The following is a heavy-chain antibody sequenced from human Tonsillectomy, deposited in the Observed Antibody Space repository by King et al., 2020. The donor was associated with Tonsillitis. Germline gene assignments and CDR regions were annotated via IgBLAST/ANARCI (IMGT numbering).Heavy chain of an antibody. CDR3: AKALGKTYYDILPGYSVPGSIAVAGGPDY. Sequence: VQLVESGGGVVQPGGSLRLSCAASGFTFDDYAMHWVRHAPGKGLEWVSLISGDGGSTYYADSVKGRFTISRDNSKNSLYLQMNSLRTEDTALYYCAKALGKTYYDILPGYSVPGSIAVAGGPDYWGQGTLVTVSS. CDR1: GFTFDDYA. J-gene: IGHJ4*02. V-gene: IGHV3-43*02. D-gene: IGHD3-9*01. CDR2: ISGDGGST.